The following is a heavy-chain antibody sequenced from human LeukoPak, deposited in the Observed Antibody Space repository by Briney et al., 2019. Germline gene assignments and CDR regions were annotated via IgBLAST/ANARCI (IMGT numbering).Heavy chain of an antibody. V-gene: IGHV3-30-3*01. CDR3: ARVFVSERITMVRGVPGY. Sequence: GGSLRLSCAASGFTFSSYAMHWVRQAPGKGLEWVAVISYDGSNKYYADSVKGRFTISRDNAKNSLYLQMNSLRAEDTAVYYCARVFVSERITMVRGVPGYWGQGTLVTVSS. CDR1: GFTFSSYA. J-gene: IGHJ4*02. CDR2: ISYDGSNK. D-gene: IGHD3-10*01.